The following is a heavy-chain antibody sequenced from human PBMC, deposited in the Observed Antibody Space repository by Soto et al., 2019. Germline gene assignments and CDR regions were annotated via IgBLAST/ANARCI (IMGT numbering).Heavy chain of an antibody. V-gene: IGHV4-30-4*02. CDR1: GGSISSSSYY. D-gene: IGHD2-2*01. Sequence: SETLSLTYTVSGGSISSSSYYWGWIRQPPGKGLEWIGYIYYSGSTYYKPPLKSRVTLSVDTSKNQFYLKPSSVTAADTAVYYAAREPRLSYKLLHNWFVPWGQASLETVSS. J-gene: IGHJ5*02. CDR3: AREPRLSYKLLHNWFVP. CDR2: IYYSGST.